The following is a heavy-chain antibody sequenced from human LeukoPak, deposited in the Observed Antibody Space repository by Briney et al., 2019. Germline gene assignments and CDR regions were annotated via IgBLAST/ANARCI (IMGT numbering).Heavy chain of an antibody. CDR2: IKSKTDGGTT. CDR1: GFTFSNAW. CDR3: TTDRVLLWFGELLNV. D-gene: IGHD3-10*01. Sequence: NAGGSLRLSCAASGFTFSNAWMSWVRQAPGKGLEWVGRIKSKTDGGTTDYAAPVKGRFTISRDDSKNTLYLQMNSLKTEDTAVYYCTTDRVLLWFGELLNVWGQGTLVTVSS. V-gene: IGHV3-15*01. J-gene: IGHJ4*02.